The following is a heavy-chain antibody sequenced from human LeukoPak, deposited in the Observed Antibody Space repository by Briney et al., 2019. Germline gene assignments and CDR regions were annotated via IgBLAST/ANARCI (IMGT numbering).Heavy chain of an antibody. CDR1: GFTVSSNY. CDR3: VRGRGWYLDL. J-gene: IGHJ2*01. Sequence: PGGSLRLSCAASGFTVSSNYMSWVPQAPGKGLEWVSVIYSGGSTYYADSVKGRFTISRHNSKNTLYLQMNSLRAADTAVYSCVRGRGWYLDLWGRSTQVTVSS. CDR2: IYSGGST. V-gene: IGHV3-53*04.